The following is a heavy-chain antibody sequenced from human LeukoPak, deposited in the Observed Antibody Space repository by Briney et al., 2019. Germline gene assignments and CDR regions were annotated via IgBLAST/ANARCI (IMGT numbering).Heavy chain of an antibody. CDR1: GGSISSYY. CDR3: ARDNYGDYGPPFYYYGMDV. CDR2: IYYSGST. Sequence: PSETLSLTCSVSGGSISSYYWSWIRQPPGKGLEWIAYIYYSGSTDYNPSLKSRVTISVDTSRNQFSLKLSSVTAADTAVYYCARDNYGDYGPPFYYYGMDVWGQGTTVTVSS. J-gene: IGHJ6*02. D-gene: IGHD4-17*01. V-gene: IGHV4-59*12.